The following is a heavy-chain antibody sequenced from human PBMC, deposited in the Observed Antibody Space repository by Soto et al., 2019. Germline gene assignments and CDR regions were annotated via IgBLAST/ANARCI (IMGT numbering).Heavy chain of an antibody. CDR2: ISAYNGNT. V-gene: IGHV1-18*04. J-gene: IGHJ4*02. CDR3: ARVGDAEHSRSYDFDY. D-gene: IGHD6-6*01. CDR1: GYTFTSYG. Sequence: AAVKVSCKASGYTFTSYGISWVRQAPGQGLEWMGWISAYNGNTNYAQKLQGRVTMTTDTSTSTAYMALRSLRSDDKAVYYCARVGDAEHSRSYDFDYWGQGTLVTVSS.